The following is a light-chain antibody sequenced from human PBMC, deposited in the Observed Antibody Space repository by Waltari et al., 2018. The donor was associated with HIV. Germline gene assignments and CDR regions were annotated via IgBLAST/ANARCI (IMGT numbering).Light chain of an antibody. J-gene: IGLJ3*02. Sequence: QSALTQPASVSGSPGQSITISCTGTSSDVGVYNYVSWYQQHPGKAPKLMIYEVSNRPSGVANRFSGSTLVCLISDFYPGAVTVAWKADYYCSSYTSSSTSEVFGGGTKLTVL. CDR1: SSDVGVYNY. CDR2: EVS. CDR3: SSYTSSSTSEV. V-gene: IGLV2-14*01.